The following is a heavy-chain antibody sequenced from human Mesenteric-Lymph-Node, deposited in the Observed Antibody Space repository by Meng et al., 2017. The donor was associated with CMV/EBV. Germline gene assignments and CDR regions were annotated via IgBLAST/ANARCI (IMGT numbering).Heavy chain of an antibody. J-gene: IGHJ4*02. CDR2: ISDDGRNK. CDR1: GFTFRRYW. Sequence: GGSLRLSCAASGFTFRRYWMNWVRQAPGKGLDWVAVISDDGRNKYYADPVKGRFTISRDKFKNTLYLQMNSLRPEDTAVYYCARAKGGYTSGYYFDYWGQGTLVTVSS. V-gene: IGHV3-30*03. D-gene: IGHD5-18*01. CDR3: ARAKGGYTSGYYFDY.